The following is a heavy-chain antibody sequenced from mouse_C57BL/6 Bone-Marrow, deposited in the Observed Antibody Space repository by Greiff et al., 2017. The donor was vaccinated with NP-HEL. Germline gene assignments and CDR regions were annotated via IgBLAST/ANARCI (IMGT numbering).Heavy chain of an antibody. CDR2: IRLKSDNYAT. D-gene: IGHD2-4*01. V-gene: IGHV6-3*01. CDR1: GFTFSNYW. CDR3: TVYDYDEHY. Sequence: EVQGVESGGGLVQPGGSMKLSCVASGFTFSNYWMNWVRQSPEKGLEWVAQIRLKSDNYATHYAESVKGRFTISRDDSKSSVYLQMNNLRAEDTGIYYCTVYDYDEHYWGQGTTLTVSS. J-gene: IGHJ2*01.